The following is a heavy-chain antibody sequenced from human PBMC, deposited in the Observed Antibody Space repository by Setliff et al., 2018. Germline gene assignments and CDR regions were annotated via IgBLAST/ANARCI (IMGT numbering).Heavy chain of an antibody. J-gene: IGHJ4*02. CDR3: ARPNYYDSSGYYSYYFDY. CDR1: GGSISSSSYY. D-gene: IGHD3-22*01. V-gene: IGHV4-39*01. Sequence: SETLSLTCTVSGGSISSSSYYWGWIRQPPGKGLEWIGSIYYSGSTYYNPSLKSRVTISVDTSKNQFSLKLSSVTAADTAVYYCARPNYYDSSGYYSYYFDYWDQGTLVTVSS. CDR2: IYYSGST.